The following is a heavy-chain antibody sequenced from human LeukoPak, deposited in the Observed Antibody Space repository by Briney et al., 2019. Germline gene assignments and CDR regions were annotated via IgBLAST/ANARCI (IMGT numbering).Heavy chain of an antibody. V-gene: IGHV1-8*01. CDR2: MSPNSGNT. J-gene: IGHJ6*02. D-gene: IGHD3-22*01. CDR3: ARGNPIVVVISLYYYYGMDV. CDR1: GYTFTSYD. Sequence: ASVKVSCKASGYTFTSYDINWVRQATGQGLEWMGWMSPNSGNTGYAQKFQGRVTMTRNASISTAYMELSSLRSEDTAVYDCARGNPIVVVISLYYYYGMDVWGQGTTVTVSS.